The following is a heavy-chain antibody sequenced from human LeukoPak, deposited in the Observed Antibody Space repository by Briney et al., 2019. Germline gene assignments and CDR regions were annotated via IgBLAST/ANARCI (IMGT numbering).Heavy chain of an antibody. CDR1: GGTFSSYA. V-gene: IGHV1-69*01. CDR3: ARALVQYYYDSSGSFDI. J-gene: IGHJ3*02. CDR2: IIPIFGTA. Sequence: SVKDSCKASGGTFSSYAISWVRQAPGQGLEWMGGIIPIFGTANYAQKFQGRVTITADESTSTAYMELSSLSSEDTAVYYCARALVQYYYDSSGSFDIWGQGTMVTVSS. D-gene: IGHD3-22*01.